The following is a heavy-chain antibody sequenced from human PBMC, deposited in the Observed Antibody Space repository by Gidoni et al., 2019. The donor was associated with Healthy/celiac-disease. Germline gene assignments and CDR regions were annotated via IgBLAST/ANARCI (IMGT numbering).Heavy chain of an antibody. V-gene: IGHV1-69*01. CDR2: IIPIFGTA. D-gene: IGHD3-9*01. CDR3: ARGDYDILTGTRPQNWFDP. Sequence: QVQLVQSGAEVKKPGSAVKVSCKASGGTFSSYAISWVRQAPGQGLEWMGGIIPIFGTANYAQKFQGRVTITADESTSTAYMELSSLRSEDTAVYYCARGDYDILTGTRPQNWFDPWGQGTLVTVSS. J-gene: IGHJ5*02. CDR1: GGTFSSYA.